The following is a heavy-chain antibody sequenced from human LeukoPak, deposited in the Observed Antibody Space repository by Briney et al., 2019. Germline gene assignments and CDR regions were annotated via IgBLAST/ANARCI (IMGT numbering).Heavy chain of an antibody. D-gene: IGHD5-12*01. CDR3: PKGRGYFDY. Sequence: GGSLRLSCAASGFTFSSYAMSWVRQAPGKGLEWVSAISGSGGSTYYAESVKGRFTISRDNSKNTLFLQMNSLRADDTAVYYCPKGRGYFDYWGQGTLVTVSS. CDR1: GFTFSSYA. CDR2: ISGSGGST. V-gene: IGHV3-23*01. J-gene: IGHJ4*02.